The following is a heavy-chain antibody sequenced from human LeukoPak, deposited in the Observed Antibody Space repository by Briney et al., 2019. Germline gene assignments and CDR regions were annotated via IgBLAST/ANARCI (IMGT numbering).Heavy chain of an antibody. CDR1: GGSIGSYY. J-gene: IGHJ6*03. CDR3: ARGIAYYYYMDV. V-gene: IGHV4-59*01. CDR2: IYYSGST. Sequence: SETLSLTCTVSGGSIGSYYWSWIRQPPGKGLEWIGYIYYSGSTNYNPSLKSRVTISVDTSKNQFSLKLSSVTAADTAVYYCARGIAYYYYMDVWGKGTTVTISS.